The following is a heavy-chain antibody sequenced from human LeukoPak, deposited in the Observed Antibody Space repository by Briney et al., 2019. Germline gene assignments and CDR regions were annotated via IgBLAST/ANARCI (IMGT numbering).Heavy chain of an antibody. D-gene: IGHD4/OR15-4a*01. CDR1: TFTLSSYT. V-gene: IGHV3-21*01. CDR3: ARVRFAGPQAFDI. CDR2: ISSSSTYI. Sequence: GGSLRLSCAASTFTLSSYTMNWVRQAPGKGLEWVSSISSSSTYINYADSVKGRFTISRDNARNSMALQMNSLRAEDTAVYYCARVRFAGPQAFDIWGQGTMVTVAS. J-gene: IGHJ3*02.